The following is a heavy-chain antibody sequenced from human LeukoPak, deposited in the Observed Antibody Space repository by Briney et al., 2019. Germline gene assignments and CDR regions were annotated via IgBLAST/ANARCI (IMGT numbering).Heavy chain of an antibody. CDR3: ARSGDYVWGSYRQIDY. D-gene: IGHD3-16*02. Sequence: GASVKVSCKASGYTFTSYGTSWVRQAPGQGLEWMGWISAYNGNTNYAQKLQGRVTMTTDTSTSTAYMELRSLRSDDTAVYYCARSGDYVWGSYRQIDYWGQGTLVTVSS. CDR1: GYTFTSYG. V-gene: IGHV1-18*01. CDR2: ISAYNGNT. J-gene: IGHJ4*02.